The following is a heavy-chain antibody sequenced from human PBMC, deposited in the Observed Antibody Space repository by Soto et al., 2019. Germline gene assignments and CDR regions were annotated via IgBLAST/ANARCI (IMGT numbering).Heavy chain of an antibody. Sequence: GGSLRLSCAVSGFTFNNAWMSWVRQAPGEGLEWVARIKSITDGVTTDYAAPVKGRFTISRDDSINTLFLQMNSLKTEDTAMYYSTKGGRSAGLEPCFDYWGQGTLVNASS. D-gene: IGHD1-1*01. J-gene: IGHJ4*02. CDR3: TKGGRSAGLEPCFDY. CDR2: IKSITDGVTT. CDR1: GFTFNNAW. V-gene: IGHV3-15*01.